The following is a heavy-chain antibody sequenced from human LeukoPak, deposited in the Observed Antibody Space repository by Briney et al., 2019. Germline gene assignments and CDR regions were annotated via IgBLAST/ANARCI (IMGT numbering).Heavy chain of an antibody. CDR1: GYRFTTYG. CDR3: ARDRKMHPSSSSAFDI. D-gene: IGHD6-6*01. CDR2: IIPIFGTA. Sequence: SVKVSCKASGYRFTTYGISWVRPAPGQGLEWMGGIIPIFGTANYVQKFQGRVTITADESTSTAYMELNSLRAEDTAVYYCARDRKMHPSSSSAFDIWGQGTMVTVSS. J-gene: IGHJ3*02. V-gene: IGHV1-69*13.